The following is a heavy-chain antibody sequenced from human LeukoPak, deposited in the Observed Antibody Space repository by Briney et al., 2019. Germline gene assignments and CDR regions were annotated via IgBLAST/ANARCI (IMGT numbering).Heavy chain of an antibody. D-gene: IGHD6-13*01. Sequence: PAGSRRLSCVPSRFTFSSYWMTWVRQAPGKGLEWVGNIKSDGTQNYYVDSVKGRFTISRDKAKNSLYMQMNSLRAEETAVYYCARLRPYSSSWYAYYGMDVWGQGTTVTVSS. CDR3: ARLRPYSSSWYAYYGMDV. CDR1: RFTFSSYW. V-gene: IGHV3-7*04. CDR2: IKSDGTQN. J-gene: IGHJ6*02.